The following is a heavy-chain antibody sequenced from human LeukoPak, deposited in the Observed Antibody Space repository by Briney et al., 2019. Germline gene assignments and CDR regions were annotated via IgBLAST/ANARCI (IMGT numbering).Heavy chain of an antibody. V-gene: IGHV4-61*02. CDR1: GGSISSGSYY. CDR3: ASSSWYTFDI. CDR2: IYTSGGT. J-gene: IGHJ3*02. Sequence: PSETLSLTCNVSGGSISSGSYYWSWIRQPAGKGLEWIGRIYTSGGTNYNPSLKSRVTISVDTSKNQFSLKLSSVTAADTAVYYCASSSWYTFDIWGQGTMVTVSS. D-gene: IGHD6-13*01.